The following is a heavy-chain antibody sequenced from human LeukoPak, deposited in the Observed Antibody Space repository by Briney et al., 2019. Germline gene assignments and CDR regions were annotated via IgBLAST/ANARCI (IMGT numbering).Heavy chain of an antibody. J-gene: IGHJ6*02. CDR2: INHSGST. V-gene: IGHV4-34*01. D-gene: IGHD4-23*01. CDR3: ARHRYYGGNSYYYYGMDV. Sequence: SETLSLTCAVYGGSFSGYYWSWIRQPPGKGLEWIGEINHSGSTNCNPSLKSRVTISVDTSKNQFSLKLSSVTAADTAVYYCARHRYYGGNSYYYYGMDVWGQGTTVTVSS. CDR1: GGSFSGYY.